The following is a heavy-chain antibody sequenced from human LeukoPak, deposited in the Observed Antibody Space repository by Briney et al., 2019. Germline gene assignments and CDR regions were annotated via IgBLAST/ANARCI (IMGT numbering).Heavy chain of an antibody. Sequence: PGRSLILSCAGSGFTLGSYAMSSVRQAPGKGLEWVSAISGNGYNTYYADSVKGRFTISSESSGNTLYLQMHNLRAEDTAVYYCAKVVRLWFAFYFDYWGQGTLVTVSS. CDR3: AKVVRLWFAFYFDY. J-gene: IGHJ4*02. CDR2: ISGNGYNT. V-gene: IGHV3-23*01. D-gene: IGHD3-10*01. CDR1: GFTLGSYA.